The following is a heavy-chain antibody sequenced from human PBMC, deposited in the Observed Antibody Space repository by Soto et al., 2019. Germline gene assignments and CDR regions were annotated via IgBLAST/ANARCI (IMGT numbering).Heavy chain of an antibody. J-gene: IGHJ6*02. V-gene: IGHV3-23*01. Sequence: PGGSLRLSCAASGFTFSSYAMSWVRQAPGKGLEWVSAISGSGGSTYYADSVKGRFTISRDNSKNTLYLQMNSLRAEDTAVYYCAKDKYTCSSTSCSFPYYYYGMDVWGQGTTVTVSS. CDR1: GFTFSSYA. CDR2: ISGSGGST. CDR3: AKDKYTCSSTSCSFPYYYYGMDV. D-gene: IGHD2-2*01.